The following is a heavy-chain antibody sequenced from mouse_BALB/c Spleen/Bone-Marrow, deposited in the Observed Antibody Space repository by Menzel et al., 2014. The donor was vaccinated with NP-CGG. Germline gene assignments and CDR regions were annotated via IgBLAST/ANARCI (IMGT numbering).Heavy chain of an antibody. CDR2: INPNNGGT. CDR3: ARGFAY. CDR1: GYTFTEYT. V-gene: IGHV1-18*01. Sequence: VHVKQSGPDLVKPGASLKISCKTSGYTFTEYTMRWVKQRHGKSLEWIGGINPNNGGTSYNQTFKAKATLTVDKSYSTTYMELRIQTSEDSAVYYCARGFAYWGQGTLVTVSA. J-gene: IGHJ3*01.